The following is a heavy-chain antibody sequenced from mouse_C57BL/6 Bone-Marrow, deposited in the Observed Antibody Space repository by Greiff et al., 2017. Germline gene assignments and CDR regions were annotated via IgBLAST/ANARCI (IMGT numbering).Heavy chain of an antibody. D-gene: IGHD4-1*01. CDR3: AITGTGRYFDV. CDR1: GYTFTSYW. Sequence: QVQLQQPGAELVMPGASVKLSCKASGYTFTSYWMHWVKQRPGQGLEWIGEIDPSDSYTNYNQQFKGKSTLTVDKSSSTAYMQLSSLTSEDSAVYYCAITGTGRYFDVWGTGTTVTVSS. V-gene: IGHV1-69*01. CDR2: IDPSDSYT. J-gene: IGHJ1*03.